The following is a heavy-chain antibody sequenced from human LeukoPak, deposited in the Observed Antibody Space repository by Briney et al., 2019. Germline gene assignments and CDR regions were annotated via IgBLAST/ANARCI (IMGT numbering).Heavy chain of an antibody. V-gene: IGHV3-23*01. D-gene: IGHD4-17*01. Sequence: PGGSLRLSCAASGFTFSSYAMSWVRQAPGKGLEWVSSMSGGGGSTYYADSVRGRFTISRDDSKNTLYLQMNSLRAEDTAVYYCARGRYGELDVWGQGTTVTVSS. CDR1: GFTFSSYA. CDR2: MSGGGGST. CDR3: ARGRYGELDV. J-gene: IGHJ6*02.